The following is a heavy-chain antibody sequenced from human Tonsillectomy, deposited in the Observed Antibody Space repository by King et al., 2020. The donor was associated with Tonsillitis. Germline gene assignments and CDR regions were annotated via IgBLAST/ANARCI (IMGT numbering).Heavy chain of an antibody. J-gene: IGHJ6*02. V-gene: IGHV3-23*04. CDR3: SKGAEGWRFHEGGMDV. CDR1: GFIFSTSA. Sequence: VQLVESGGGLVQPGGSLRLSCAASGFIFSTSAMSWVRQAPGKGLEWVSAISGGGGKTYYADSVKGRFTISRDSFKNTLYLQMNSLRAEDTAVYYCSKGAEGWRFHEGGMDVWGQGTTVTVSS. CDR2: ISGGGGKT. D-gene: IGHD6-19*01.